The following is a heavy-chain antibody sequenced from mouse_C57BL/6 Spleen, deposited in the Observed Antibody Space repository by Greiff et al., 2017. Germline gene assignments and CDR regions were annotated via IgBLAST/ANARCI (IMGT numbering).Heavy chain of an antibody. V-gene: IGHV2-9-1*01. Sequence: VQLKESGPGLVAPSQSLSITCTVSGFSLTSYAISWVRQPPGKGLEWLGVIWTGGGTTYNSALKSRLSISKDNSKSQVYFKRNRLQTDDTARYYCARTGSFFDYWGQGTTLTVSS. J-gene: IGHJ2*01. CDR1: GFSLTSYA. D-gene: IGHD1-2*01. CDR2: IWTGGGT. CDR3: ARTGSFFDY.